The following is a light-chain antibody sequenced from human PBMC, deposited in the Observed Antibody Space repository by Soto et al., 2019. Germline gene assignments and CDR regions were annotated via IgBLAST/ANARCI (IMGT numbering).Light chain of an antibody. Sequence: EIVMPPSPTILSFSPWERATLSCRASQSVSSNLAWYQQKPGQAPRLLIYGVYTRAPGIPARFSGSGSGTEFTLTISSLQSEDFAVYYCQQYHSWPPRTFGQGTKVDIK. V-gene: IGKV3D-15*01. CDR2: GVY. J-gene: IGKJ1*01. CDR1: QSVSSN. CDR3: QQYHSWPPRT.